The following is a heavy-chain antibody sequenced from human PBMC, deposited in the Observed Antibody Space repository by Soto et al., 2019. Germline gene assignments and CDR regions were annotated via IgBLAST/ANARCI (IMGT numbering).Heavy chain of an antibody. J-gene: IGHJ4*02. CDR3: AKGGEGSCSKTSCLYFSDY. D-gene: IGHD2-2*01. V-gene: IGHV3-23*01. CDR2: ISGSGDST. Sequence: EVQLLDSGGGLVQPGGSLRLSCAASGFTFSTYAMSWVRQAPGKGLEWVSTISGSGDSTYYANSVTGRFTISRDNSRNTLDLQMNSLRVEDTAVYYCAKGGEGSCSKTSCLYFSDYWGQGTLVTVSS. CDR1: GFTFSTYA.